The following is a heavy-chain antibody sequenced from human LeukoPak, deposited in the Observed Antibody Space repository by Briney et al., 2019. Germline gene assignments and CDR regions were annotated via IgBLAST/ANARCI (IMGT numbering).Heavy chain of an antibody. CDR2: ISSSSSYT. CDR3: ARDSGYSGYSDY. J-gene: IGHJ4*02. D-gene: IGHD5-12*01. Sequence: GGSLRLSCAASGFTFSDYYMSWLRQAPGKGLEWVSYISSSSSYTDYADSVKGRFTISRDNAKNSLNLQMNSLRAEDTAIYYCARDSGYSGYSDYWGQGTLVTVSS. V-gene: IGHV3-11*05. CDR1: GFTFSDYY.